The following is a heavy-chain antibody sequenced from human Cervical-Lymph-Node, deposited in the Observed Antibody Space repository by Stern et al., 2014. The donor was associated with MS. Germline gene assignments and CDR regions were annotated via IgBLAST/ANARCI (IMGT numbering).Heavy chain of an antibody. J-gene: IGHJ6*02. D-gene: IGHD3-22*01. CDR1: GFTFNKYA. CDR2: ISGSGVSI. V-gene: IGHV3-23*04. CDR3: AKQYFDSSGYSYYYGMDV. Sequence: EVQLEESGGDLVQPGGSLRLSCAASGFTFNKYAMNWVRQAPGKGLEWVSTISGSGVSISYADCVKGLFTISRDNSENTLYLQMHSLRAEDTAIYYCAKQYFDSSGYSYYYGMDVWGQGTTVTVSS.